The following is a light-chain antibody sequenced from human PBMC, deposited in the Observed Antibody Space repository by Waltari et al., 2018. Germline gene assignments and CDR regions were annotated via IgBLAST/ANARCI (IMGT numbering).Light chain of an antibody. CDR3: RQRSNWVT. V-gene: IGKV3-11*01. CDR2: DAS. Sequence: EIVLTQSPATLSLSPGERASLSCRAGQSVDTYLAWYQQKPGQAPRLLIYDASNRATGIPARFSGSGSGTDFTLTISSLEPEDFAVYYCRQRSNWVTFGGGTKVEIK. CDR1: QSVDTY. J-gene: IGKJ4*01.